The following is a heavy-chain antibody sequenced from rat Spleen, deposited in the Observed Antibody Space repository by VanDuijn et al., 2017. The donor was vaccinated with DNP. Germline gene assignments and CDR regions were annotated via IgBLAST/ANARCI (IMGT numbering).Heavy chain of an antibody. Sequence: EVQLVESGGGSVQPGRSLKLSCAGSGFTFSDHYMAWVRQAPTKGLEWVAYIRYDGGSIYYGDSVKGRFTISRDNAKSTLYLQMNSLRSEDTATYYCAIYFYSGDNWFGYWGQGTLVTVSS. D-gene: IGHD1-1*01. CDR3: AIYFYSGDNWFGY. V-gene: IGHV5-20*01. CDR1: GFTFSDHY. J-gene: IGHJ3*01. CDR2: IRYDGGSI.